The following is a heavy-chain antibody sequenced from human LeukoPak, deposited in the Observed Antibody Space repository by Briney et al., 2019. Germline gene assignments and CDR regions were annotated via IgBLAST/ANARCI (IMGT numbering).Heavy chain of an antibody. D-gene: IGHD1-7*01. CDR2: INHSGST. J-gene: IGHJ4*02. CDR3: ARGVAGTTFLSDY. CDR1: GGSLSGCY. Sequence: PSETLSLTCAVYGGSLSGCYWSWIRQPPGKGLEWIGEINHSGSTNYNPSLKSRVNISVDTSKNQFSLKLSSVTAADTAVYYCARGVAGTTFLSDYWGQGTLVTVSS. V-gene: IGHV4-34*01.